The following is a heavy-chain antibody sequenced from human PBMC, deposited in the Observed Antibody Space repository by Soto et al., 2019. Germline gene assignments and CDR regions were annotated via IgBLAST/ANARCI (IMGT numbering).Heavy chain of an antibody. J-gene: IGHJ6*02. CDR1: GFTFSSYW. Sequence: PGGSLRLSCAASGFTFSSYWMSWVRQAPGKGLEWVANIKQDGSEKYYVDSVKGRFTISRDNAKNSLYLQMNSLRAEDTAVYYCARDGEYYYYGMDGWGQGTTVTVSS. CDR2: IKQDGSEK. V-gene: IGHV3-7*05. D-gene: IGHD3-10*01. CDR3: ARDGEYYYYGMDG.